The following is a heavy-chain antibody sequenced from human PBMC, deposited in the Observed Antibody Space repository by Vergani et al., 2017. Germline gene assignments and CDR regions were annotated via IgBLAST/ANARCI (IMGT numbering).Heavy chain of an antibody. Sequence: QVQLVQSGAEVKKPGASVKVSCKASGYTFTSYDINWVRQATGQGLEWMGWMNPNSGNTGYAQKFQGRVTMTRNNSISTAYMELSSLSSEDTAVYYCARARSCSSTSGLYYYYYVDVWGKGTTVTVSS. V-gene: IGHV1-8*01. J-gene: IGHJ6*03. CDR3: ARARSCSSTSGLYYYYYVDV. D-gene: IGHD2-2*01. CDR2: MNPNSGNT. CDR1: GYTFTSYD.